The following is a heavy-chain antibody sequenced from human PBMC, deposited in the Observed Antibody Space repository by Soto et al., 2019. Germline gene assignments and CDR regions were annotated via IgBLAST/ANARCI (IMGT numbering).Heavy chain of an antibody. CDR2: IYHSVSP. D-gene: IGHD3-16*01. J-gene: IGHJ4*02. V-gene: IGHV4-30-2*01. Sequence: QLQLQESGSGLVKPSQTLSLTCAGSGGSITGGGYSWSWIRQPPGKGLEWIGYIYHSVSPYYNPSLFGRVTISVDRSNNQFSLELRVLTAPDTAVYYCAREAPGGGQIDYWGQGTLVTVSS. CDR3: AREAPGGGQIDY. CDR1: GGSITGGGYS.